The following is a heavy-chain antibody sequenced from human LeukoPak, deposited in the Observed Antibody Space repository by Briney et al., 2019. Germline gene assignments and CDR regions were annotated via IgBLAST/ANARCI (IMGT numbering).Heavy chain of an antibody. CDR3: ARGVPTYYYDSSGYIGHPFDY. V-gene: IGHV3-30*03. CDR2: ISYDGSNK. J-gene: IGHJ4*02. CDR1: GFTFSSYG. Sequence: GGSLRLSCAASGFTFSSYGIHWVRQTPGKGLEWVAVISYDGSNKYYADSVKGRFTISRDNSKNTLYLQMNSLRAEDTAVYYCARGVPTYYYDSSGYIGHPFDYWGQGTLVTVSS. D-gene: IGHD3-22*01.